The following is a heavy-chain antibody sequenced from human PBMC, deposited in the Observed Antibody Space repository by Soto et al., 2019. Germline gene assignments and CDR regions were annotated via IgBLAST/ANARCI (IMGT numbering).Heavy chain of an antibody. CDR2: IYYTGNT. Sequence: TLSLPCTVSGGSISSYYWSWIRQPPGKGLEWSGYIYYTGNTNYNPSLKSRVTISVDTSKNQFSLKLTSLTAADTAVYYCARARTSSPGAIDYSGPG. CDR1: GGSISSYY. V-gene: IGHV4-59*01. J-gene: IGHJ4*02. D-gene: IGHD1-1*01. CDR3: ARARTSSPGAIDY.